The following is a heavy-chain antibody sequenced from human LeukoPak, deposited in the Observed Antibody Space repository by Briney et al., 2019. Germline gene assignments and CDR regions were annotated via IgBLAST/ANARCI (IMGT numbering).Heavy chain of an antibody. J-gene: IGHJ3*02. D-gene: IGHD2-21*02. Sequence: GGSLRLSCAASGFTFSSYLMSWVRQAPGKGLEWVANIKEDGSEKYYVDSVKGRFTISRDNAKNSLYLQMNSLRAEDTAVYYCARAHVTGVDAFDIWGQGTMVTVSS. CDR1: GFTFSSYL. V-gene: IGHV3-7*01. CDR2: IKEDGSEK. CDR3: ARAHVTGVDAFDI.